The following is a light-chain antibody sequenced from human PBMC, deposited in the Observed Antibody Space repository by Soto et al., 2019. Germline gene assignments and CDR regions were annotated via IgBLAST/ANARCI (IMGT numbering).Light chain of an antibody. Sequence: QSVPTEPASVSGSPGQSITISCTGTSRDVGGYNSVSWYQQHPGKAPELMIYEVTNRPSGVSNRFSGSKSGNTASLTISGLQAEDEADYYCSSYTSGSALYVFGTGTKVTVL. V-gene: IGLV2-14*01. CDR2: EVT. CDR3: SSYTSGSALYV. J-gene: IGLJ1*01. CDR1: SRDVGGYNS.